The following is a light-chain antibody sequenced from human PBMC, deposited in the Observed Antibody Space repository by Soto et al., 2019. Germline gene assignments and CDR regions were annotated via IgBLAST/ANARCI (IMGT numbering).Light chain of an antibody. CDR3: QQSYSTPIT. CDR2: AAS. V-gene: IGKV1-39*01. Sequence: DIQMTQSPSSLSASVGDRVTITCRASQSINGYLNWYQQEPGKAPKFLIYAASSLQSGVPSRFSGSGSGTDFTLTISSLQPEDFATYYCQQSYSTPITFGQGTRLEI. J-gene: IGKJ5*01. CDR1: QSINGY.